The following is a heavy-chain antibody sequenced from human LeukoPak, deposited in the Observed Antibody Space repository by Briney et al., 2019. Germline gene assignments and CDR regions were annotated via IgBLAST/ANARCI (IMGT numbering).Heavy chain of an antibody. V-gene: IGHV3-74*01. J-gene: IGHJ4*02. D-gene: IGHD6-6*01. CDR1: GFTFSSYA. CDR3: ARGPNSNWSGLDF. Sequence: GGSLRLSCAASGFTFSSYAMHWARQLPGKGLVWVSRISPTGSTTSYADSVKGRFTVSRDNAKNTLYLQVNNLRAEDTAVYYCARGPNSNWSGLDFWGQGTLLTVSS. CDR2: ISPTGSTT.